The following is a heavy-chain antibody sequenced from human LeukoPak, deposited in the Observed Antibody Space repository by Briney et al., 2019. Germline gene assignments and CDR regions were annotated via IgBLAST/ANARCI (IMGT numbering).Heavy chain of an antibody. CDR2: IHYTGST. CDR1: GGPISGHF. D-gene: IGHD2-8*01. V-gene: IGHV4-59*11. Sequence: SETLSLTCIVSGGPISGHFWSWIRRPPGKGLEWIGYIHYTGSTKYNPSLKSRLTISVDTSKNQFSLKLSSVTAADTAVYYCARDHDGPYDYWGQGTLVTVSS. CDR3: ARDHDGPYDY. J-gene: IGHJ4*02.